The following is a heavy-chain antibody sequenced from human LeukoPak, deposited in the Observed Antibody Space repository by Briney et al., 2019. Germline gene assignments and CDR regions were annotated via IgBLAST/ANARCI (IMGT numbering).Heavy chain of an antibody. CDR1: GFTFSDYY. CDR3: ARDGELGYGMYNWFDP. J-gene: IGHJ5*02. Sequence: SGGSLRLSCAASGFTFSDYYMSWIRQAPGKGLEWVSYISSSGSTIYYADSVKGRFTISRDNAKNSLYLQMNSLRAEDTAVYYCARDGELGYGMYNWFDPWGQGTLVTVSS. V-gene: IGHV3-11*04. D-gene: IGHD5-18*01. CDR2: ISSSGSTI.